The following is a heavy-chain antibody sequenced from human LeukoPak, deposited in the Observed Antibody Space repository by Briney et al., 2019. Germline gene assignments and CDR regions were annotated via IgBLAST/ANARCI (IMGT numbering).Heavy chain of an antibody. J-gene: IGHJ4*02. CDR3: ARAGVVIPGDY. CDR2: ISSSSYI. V-gene: IGHV3-21*01. CDR1: GFTFSSYS. D-gene: IGHD3-3*01. Sequence: PGGSLRLSCAASGFTFSSYSMNWVRQAPGKGLEWVSSISSSSYIYYADSVKGRFTISRDNAKNSLYLQMNSLRAEDTAVYYCARAGVVIPGDYWGQGTLVTVSS.